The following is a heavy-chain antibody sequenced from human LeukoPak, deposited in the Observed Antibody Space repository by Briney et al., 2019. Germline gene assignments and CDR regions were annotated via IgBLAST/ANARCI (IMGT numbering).Heavy chain of an antibody. V-gene: IGHV3-43*02. Sequence: GGSLRLSCAASGFTFDEYAMHWVRQAPGKGLEWVSLISGDASSTYYADSVKGRFTISRDNAKNSLYLQMNSLRAEDTAVYYCASSYWYFDLWGRGTLVTVSS. J-gene: IGHJ2*01. CDR3: ASSYWYFDL. CDR2: ISGDASST. CDR1: GFTFDEYA. D-gene: IGHD3-10*01.